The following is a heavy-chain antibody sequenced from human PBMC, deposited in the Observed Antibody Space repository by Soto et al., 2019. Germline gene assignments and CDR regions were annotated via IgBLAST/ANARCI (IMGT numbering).Heavy chain of an antibody. D-gene: IGHD3-22*01. CDR1: GFTVSSNY. CDR3: ARGVYDSSGYTWAYYFDY. Sequence: VGSLRLSCAASGFTVSSNYMSWVRQAPGKGLEWVSVIYSGGSTYYADSVKGRFTISRDNSKNTLYLQMNSLRAEDTAVYYCARGVYDSSGYTWAYYFDYWGQGTLVTVSS. CDR2: IYSGGST. V-gene: IGHV3-53*01. J-gene: IGHJ4*02.